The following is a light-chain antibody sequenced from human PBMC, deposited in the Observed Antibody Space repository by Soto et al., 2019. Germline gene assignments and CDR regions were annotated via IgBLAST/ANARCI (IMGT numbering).Light chain of an antibody. CDR2: EVS. CDR3: NSYTSRHTVV. Sequence: QSALTQPASVSESPGQSITISCTGTSSDVGGHNFVSWYQHHPGKAPKLMIYEVSNRPSGVSNRFSGSKSDNTASLTISGLQAGDEADYYCNSYTSRHTVVFGGGTKLTVL. J-gene: IGLJ2*01. CDR1: SSDVGGHNF. V-gene: IGLV2-14*01.